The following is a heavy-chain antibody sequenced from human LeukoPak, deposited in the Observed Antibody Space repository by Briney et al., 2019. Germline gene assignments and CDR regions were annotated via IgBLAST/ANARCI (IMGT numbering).Heavy chain of an antibody. CDR2: INPNSGGT. J-gene: IGHJ6*02. CDR3: AIYWNSVAPAMDD. CDR1: GYTFTGYY. Sequence: EASVKVSCKASGYTFTGYYMDWVRQAPGQGLEWMGRINPNSGGTNYAQKFQGRVTMTRDTSISTAYMELSRLRSADTAMYYCAIYWNSVAPAMDDWGQGTPVTVSS. D-gene: IGHD1-7*01. V-gene: IGHV1-2*06.